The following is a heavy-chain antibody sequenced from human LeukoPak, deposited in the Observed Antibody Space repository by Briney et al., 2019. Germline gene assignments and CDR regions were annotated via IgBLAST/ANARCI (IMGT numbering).Heavy chain of an antibody. Sequence: PGGSLRLSCAASGFTVSSNYMSWVRQAPGKGLEWVSAISGSGGSTYYADSVKGRSTISRDNSKNTLYLQMNSLRAEDTAVYYCARNPHYYDSSYWFDPWGQGTLVTVSS. D-gene: IGHD3-22*01. CDR1: GFTVSSNY. CDR2: ISGSGGST. V-gene: IGHV3-53*01. J-gene: IGHJ5*02. CDR3: ARNPHYYDSSYWFDP.